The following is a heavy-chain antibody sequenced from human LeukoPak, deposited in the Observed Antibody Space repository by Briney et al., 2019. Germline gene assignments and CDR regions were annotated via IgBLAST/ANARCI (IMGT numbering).Heavy chain of an antibody. J-gene: IGHJ5*02. CDR2: IYYSGST. CDR1: GGSISRGGYY. Sequence: NPSETLSLTCTVSGGSISRGGYYWSWIRQHPGKGLEWIGYIYYSGSTYYNPSLKSRVIISVDTSKNQFSLKLSSVTAADTAVYYCARYYDIEDWFDPWGQGTLVTVSS. CDR3: ARYYDIEDWFDP. V-gene: IGHV4-31*03. D-gene: IGHD3-9*01.